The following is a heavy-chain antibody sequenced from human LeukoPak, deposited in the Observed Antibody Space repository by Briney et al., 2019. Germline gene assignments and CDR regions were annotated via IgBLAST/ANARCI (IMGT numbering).Heavy chain of an antibody. CDR1: GGSISSGGYY. CDR3: ARGGPRYGHPFDY. V-gene: IGHV4-31*03. D-gene: IGHD5-18*01. J-gene: IGHJ4*02. Sequence: KASETLSLTCTVSGGSISSGGYYWSWIRQHPGKGLEWIGYIYYSGSTYYNPSLKSRVTISVDTSENQFPLKLSSVTAADTAVYYCARGGPRYGHPFDYWGQGTLVTVSS. CDR2: IYYSGST.